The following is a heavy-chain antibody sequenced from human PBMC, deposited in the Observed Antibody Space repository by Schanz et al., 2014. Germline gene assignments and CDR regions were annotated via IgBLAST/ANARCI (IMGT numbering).Heavy chain of an antibody. CDR2: ISGGGGTT. Sequence: EVHLLESGGGLVEPGGSLRLSCATSGFSLDIFAVSWVRQAPGKGLEWVSAISGGGGTTYYADSVKGRFTISRDNAKNTLYLQMNSLSAEDTAVYYCAKGSRSGSKVMDVWGKGTTVTVSS. CDR3: AKGSRSGSKVMDV. V-gene: IGHV3-23*01. CDR1: GFSLDIFA. J-gene: IGHJ6*03. D-gene: IGHD3-10*01.